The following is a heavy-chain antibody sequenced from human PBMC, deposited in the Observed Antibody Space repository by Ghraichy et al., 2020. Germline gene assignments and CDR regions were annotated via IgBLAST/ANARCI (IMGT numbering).Heavy chain of an antibody. V-gene: IGHV3-7*03. CDR3: ARERYSRNGFDI. CDR1: GFNFKTYW. D-gene: IGHD5-12*01. Sequence: LSLTCVASGFNFKTYWMTWVRQAPGKGLEWAASIKEDGSQKYYVDSVEGRFTLSRDNTQNAMYLQMNGLRAEDTAVYFCARERYSRNGFDIWGQGTVVTVSS. CDR2: IKEDGSQK. J-gene: IGHJ3*02.